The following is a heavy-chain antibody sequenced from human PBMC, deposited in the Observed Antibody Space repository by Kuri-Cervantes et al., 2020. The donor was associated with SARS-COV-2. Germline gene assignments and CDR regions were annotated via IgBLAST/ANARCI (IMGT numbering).Heavy chain of an antibody. CDR2: IIPIFGTA. Sequence: SVKVSCKASGGTFSSYAISWVRQAPGQGLEWMGGIIPIFGTANYAQKFQGRVTITTDESTSTAYMELSSLRSEGTAVYYCARGVGSSWYVDDAFDIWGQGTMVTVSS. CDR3: ARGVGSSWYVDDAFDI. D-gene: IGHD6-13*01. V-gene: IGHV1-69*05. CDR1: GGTFSSYA. J-gene: IGHJ3*02.